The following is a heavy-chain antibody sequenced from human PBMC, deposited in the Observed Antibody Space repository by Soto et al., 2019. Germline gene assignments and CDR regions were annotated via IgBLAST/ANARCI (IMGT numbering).Heavy chain of an antibody. Sequence: SETLSLTCAVYGGSFSGYYWSWIRQPPGKGLEWIGEINHSGSTNYNPSLKSRVTISVDTSKNQFSLKLSSVTAADTAVYYCARGGDPHSQGIAAAGVYYYYMDVWGKGTTVTVSS. CDR2: INHSGST. CDR3: ARGGDPHSQGIAAAGVYYYYMDV. V-gene: IGHV4-34*01. CDR1: GGSFSGYY. J-gene: IGHJ6*03. D-gene: IGHD6-13*01.